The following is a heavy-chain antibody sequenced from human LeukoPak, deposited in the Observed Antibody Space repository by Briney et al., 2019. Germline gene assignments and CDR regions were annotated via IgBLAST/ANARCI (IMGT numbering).Heavy chain of an antibody. D-gene: IGHD2-2*01. Sequence: SETLSLTCTVSGYSISSGYYWGWIRQPPGKGLEWIGSIYHSGSTYYNPSLKSPVTISVDTSKNQFSLKLSSVTASDTAVYYCARRTSSILFDYWGQGTLVTVFS. CDR3: ARRTSSILFDY. J-gene: IGHJ4*02. CDR2: IYHSGST. CDR1: GYSISSGYY. V-gene: IGHV4-38-2*02.